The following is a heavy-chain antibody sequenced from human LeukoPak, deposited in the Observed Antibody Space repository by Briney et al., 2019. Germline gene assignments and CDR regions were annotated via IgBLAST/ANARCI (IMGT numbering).Heavy chain of an antibody. J-gene: IGHJ4*02. CDR3: ATSLVVTTVDY. D-gene: IGHD3-22*01. Sequence: GGSLRLSCAASGFTFSSYSMNWVRQAPGKGLEWVSSISSSSSYIYYADSVKGRFTISRDNAKNSLYLQMNSLRAEDTAVYYCATSLVVTTVDYWGQGTLVTVSS. CDR2: ISSSSSYI. V-gene: IGHV3-21*01. CDR1: GFTFSSYS.